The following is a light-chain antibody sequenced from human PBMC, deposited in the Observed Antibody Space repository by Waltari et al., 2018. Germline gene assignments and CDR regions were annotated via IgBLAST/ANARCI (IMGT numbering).Light chain of an antibody. Sequence: IVLTQSPDSLAVSLGERATINCRSSQSLFYSSNNKNYLAWYQQKSGQPPKMLIYWASTRESGVPDRFSGSGFGTDFSLTISNLQAEDVAVYYCHQYYSDPPTTFGQGTKVEIK. CDR1: QSLFYSSNNKNY. V-gene: IGKV4-1*01. CDR3: HQYYSDPPTT. CDR2: WAS. J-gene: IGKJ1*01.